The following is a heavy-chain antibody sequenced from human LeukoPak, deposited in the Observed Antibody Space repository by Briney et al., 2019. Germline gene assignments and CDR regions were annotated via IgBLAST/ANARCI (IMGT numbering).Heavy chain of an antibody. V-gene: IGHV1-69*06. D-gene: IGHD2-15*01. J-gene: IGHJ5*02. CDR1: GGTFSSYS. CDR2: IIPLFNTP. Sequence: SVKVSCKASGGTFSSYSINWVRQAPRQGLEWMGGIIPLFNTPNYAQKFQGRVSITADKSTNTTYMELSSLTSEDTAVYYCTRAGIPGYCSAATCSNWFDPWGQGTLVTVSS. CDR3: TRAGIPGYCSAATCSNWFDP.